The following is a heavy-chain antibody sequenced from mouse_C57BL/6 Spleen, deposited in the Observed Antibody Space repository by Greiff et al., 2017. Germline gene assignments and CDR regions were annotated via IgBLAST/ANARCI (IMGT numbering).Heavy chain of an antibody. CDR1: GYTFTSYS. CDR2: INPSSGYT. Sequence: QVQLQQSGAELARPGASVKMSCKASGYTFTSYSMNWVKQRPGQGLEWIGYINPSSGYTKYNQKFKDKATLTADKSSSTAYMQLSSLTSEDSAVYYCARSEYSVKDYWGQGTSVTVSS. D-gene: IGHD5-2*01. V-gene: IGHV1-4*01. J-gene: IGHJ4*01. CDR3: ARSEYSVKDY.